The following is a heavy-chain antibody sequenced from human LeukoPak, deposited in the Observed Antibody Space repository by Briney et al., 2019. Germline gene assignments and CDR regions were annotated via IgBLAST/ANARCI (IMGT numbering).Heavy chain of an antibody. V-gene: IGHV3-48*02. Sequence: PGGSLRLSCAASGFTFSNYVMSWVRQAPGKGLEWVSYINHNGEMIFSPDFVKGRFTISRDNAKNSLYLQMNRLRDEDTAVYYCARDNDWAFHYWGQGTLVTVSS. CDR1: GFTFSNYV. D-gene: IGHD3-9*01. J-gene: IGHJ4*02. CDR3: ARDNDWAFHY. CDR2: INHNGEMI.